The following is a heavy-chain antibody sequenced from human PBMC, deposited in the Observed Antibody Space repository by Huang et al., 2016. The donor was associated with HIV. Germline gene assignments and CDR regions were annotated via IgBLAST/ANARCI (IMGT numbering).Heavy chain of an antibody. V-gene: IGHV3-7*01. CDR1: GFTFNRSW. CDR3: VRLLDHTGDY. D-gene: IGHD1-26*01. CDR2: IKTDGSEK. J-gene: IGHJ4*02. Sequence: EVQLVESGGGLVQPGGSLRLSCAASGFTFNRSWMSWVRQAPGKGLAWGAGIKTDGSEKSYVDSVKGRFTISRDNAKNSLYLQMNSLRAEDTAVYYCVRLLDHTGDYWGQGTLVTVSS.